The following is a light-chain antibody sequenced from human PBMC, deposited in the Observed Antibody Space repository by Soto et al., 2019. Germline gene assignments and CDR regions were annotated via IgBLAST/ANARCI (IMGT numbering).Light chain of an antibody. CDR3: QSYDSSLSVG. CDR1: SSNIGAGYD. CDR2: GNS. V-gene: IGLV1-40*01. J-gene: IGLJ2*01. Sequence: QSVLTQPPSVSGAPGQRVTISCTGSSSNIGAGYDVHWYQQLPGTAPKLLIYGNSNRPSGVPDRFSGSKSGTSASLAITGLQAEDEADYYCQSYDSSLSVGFGGGTKLPS.